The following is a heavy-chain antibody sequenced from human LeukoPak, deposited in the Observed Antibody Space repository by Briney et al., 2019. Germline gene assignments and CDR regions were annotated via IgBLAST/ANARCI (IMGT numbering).Heavy chain of an antibody. CDR1: GFTFSSYS. CDR2: ISSSDSTI. Sequence: GGSLRLSCAASGFTFSSYSMNWVRQAPGKGLEWVSYISSSDSTIYYADSVKGRFTISRDNAKNSLYLQMNSLRAEDTAVYYCASWGLDYGDYEGQGTLVTVSS. J-gene: IGHJ4*02. V-gene: IGHV3-48*04. D-gene: IGHD3-16*01. CDR3: ASWGLDYGDY.